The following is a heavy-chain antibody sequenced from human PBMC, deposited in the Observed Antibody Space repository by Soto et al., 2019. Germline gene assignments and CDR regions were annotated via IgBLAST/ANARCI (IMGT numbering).Heavy chain of an antibody. CDR2: IYPGDSDT. CDR3: ARSGRRCTNGVCYHRPYYYYYMDV. J-gene: IGHJ6*03. CDR1: GYSFTSYW. Sequence: GESLKISCKGSGYSFTSYWIGWVRQMPGKGLEWMGIIYPGDSDTRYSPSFQGQVTISADKSISTAYLQWSSLKASDTAMYYCARSGRRCTNGVCYHRPYYYYYMDVWGKGTTVTVSS. D-gene: IGHD2-8*01. V-gene: IGHV5-51*01.